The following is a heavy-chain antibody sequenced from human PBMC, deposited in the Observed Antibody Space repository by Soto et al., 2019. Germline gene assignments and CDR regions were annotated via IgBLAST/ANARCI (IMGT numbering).Heavy chain of an antibody. CDR3: ARMWSAAGYLKH. J-gene: IGHJ1*01. V-gene: IGHV2-26*01. CDR1: GFSLSNTRLG. CDR2: IFSNAEK. Sequence: QVTLKESGPVLVKPTETLTLTCSVSGFSLSNTRLGVSWIRQPPGKALEWLAHIFSNAEKSYNTSLESRLTISRDTSMNQVFPAMTAMYPVDTGTYYCARMWSAAGYLKHWGQGTLVTVSS. D-gene: IGHD3-3*01.